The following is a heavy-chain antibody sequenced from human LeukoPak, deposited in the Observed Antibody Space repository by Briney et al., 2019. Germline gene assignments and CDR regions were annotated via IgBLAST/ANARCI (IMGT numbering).Heavy chain of an antibody. D-gene: IGHD2-2*01. CDR2: IYHSGST. CDR3: ARVTPDCSSTSCYWGGDANWFDP. V-gene: IGHV4-30-2*01. J-gene: IGHJ5*02. CDR1: GGSISSGGYS. Sequence: TSETLSLTCAVSGGSISSGGYSWSWIRPPPGKGLEWIGYIYHSGSTYYNPSLKSRVTISVDRSKNQFSLKLSSVTAADTAVYYCARVTPDCSSTSCYWGGDANWFDPWGQGTLVTVSS.